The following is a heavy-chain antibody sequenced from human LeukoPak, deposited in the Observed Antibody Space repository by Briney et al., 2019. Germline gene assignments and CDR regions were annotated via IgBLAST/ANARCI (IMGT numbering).Heavy chain of an antibody. D-gene: IGHD5-18*01. Sequence: ASVKVSCKASGGTFSSYAISWVRQAPGQGLEWMGRFIPILGIANYAQKFQGRVTITADKSTSTAYMELSSLRSEDTAVYYCATVDTAMVTKGYYYYGMDVWGQGTTVTVSS. CDR3: ATVDTAMVTKGYYYYGMDV. J-gene: IGHJ6*02. V-gene: IGHV1-69*04. CDR1: GGTFSSYA. CDR2: FIPILGIA.